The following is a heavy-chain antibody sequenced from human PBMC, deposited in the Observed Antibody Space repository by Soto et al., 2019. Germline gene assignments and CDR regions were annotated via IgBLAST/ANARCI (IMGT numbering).Heavy chain of an antibody. J-gene: IGHJ4*02. D-gene: IGHD2-15*01. Sequence: GGSLRLACAASGFTFSSYSMNWGRQAPGKGLEWVSSISSSSSYIYYADSVKGRFTISRDNAKNSLYLQMNSLRAEDTAVYYCALYCSGGGCSHTLTARWGQGTLVTVSS. CDR1: GFTFSSYS. CDR2: ISSSSSYI. CDR3: ALYCSGGGCSHTLTAR. V-gene: IGHV3-21*01.